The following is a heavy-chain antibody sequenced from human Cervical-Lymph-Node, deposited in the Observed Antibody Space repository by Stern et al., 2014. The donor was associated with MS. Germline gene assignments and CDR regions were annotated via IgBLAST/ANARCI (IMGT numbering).Heavy chain of an antibody. CDR2: IYYTGNT. CDR1: GGSISNSDYY. Sequence: QVQLQESGPGLVKPLQTLSLTCTVSGGSISNSDYYWSWIRQPPGKGLEWIGYIYYTGNTYYTPSLKSRVTISVDTSKNQFSLKLSSVTAADTAVYYCARMVRGVNGMDVWGQGTTVTVSS. V-gene: IGHV4-30-4*01. J-gene: IGHJ6*02. CDR3: ARMVRGVNGMDV. D-gene: IGHD3-10*01.